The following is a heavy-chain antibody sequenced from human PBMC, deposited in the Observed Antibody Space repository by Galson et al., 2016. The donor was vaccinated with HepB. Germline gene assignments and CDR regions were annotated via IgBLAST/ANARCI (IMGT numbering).Heavy chain of an antibody. J-gene: IGHJ4*02. CDR3: ARVVFGGKSDIGNSNFDA. Sequence: TLSLTCTVSGGSINSGGYFWSWIRQHPGKGLEWIGHIYYSGTTDYNPSLKSRAALSLDASTNHFSLKLTSLTAADTAMYYCARVVFGGKSDIGNSNFDAWGQGILVTVSS. CDR1: GGSINSGGYF. D-gene: IGHD4-23*01. V-gene: IGHV4-31*03. CDR2: IYYSGTT.